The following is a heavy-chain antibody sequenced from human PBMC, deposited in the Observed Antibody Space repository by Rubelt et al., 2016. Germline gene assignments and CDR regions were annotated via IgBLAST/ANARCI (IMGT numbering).Heavy chain of an antibody. J-gene: IGHJ4*02. CDR3: ATVPAHSSSSDY. CDR2: ISWNSGSI. V-gene: IGHV3-9*01. D-gene: IGHD6-6*01. Sequence: ISWNSGSIGYADSVKGRFTISRDNAKNSLYLQMNSLRAEDTAVYYCATVPAHSSSSDYWGQGTLVTVSS.